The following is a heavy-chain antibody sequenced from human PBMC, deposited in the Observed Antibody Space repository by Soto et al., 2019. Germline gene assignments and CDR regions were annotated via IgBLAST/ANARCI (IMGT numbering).Heavy chain of an antibody. CDR3: ARVCGGDCHNGMDV. J-gene: IGHJ6*02. Sequence: SETLSLTCTVSGGSINNYYWSWIRQPPGKGLEWIGHVYYSGSTHYNPSLKSRVTMSVDASRNLFSLKLSSVTAADTAVYFCARVCGGDCHNGMDVWGQGTTVTVSS. V-gene: IGHV4-59*08. CDR1: GGSINNYY. CDR2: VYYSGST. D-gene: IGHD2-21*02.